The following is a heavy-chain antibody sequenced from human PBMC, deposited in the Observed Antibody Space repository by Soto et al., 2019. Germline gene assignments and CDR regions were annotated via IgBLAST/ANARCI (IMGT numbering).Heavy chain of an antibody. CDR3: AREPDSYNYYDSSGYQY. J-gene: IGHJ4*02. CDR1: GFTVSSNY. D-gene: IGHD3-22*01. V-gene: IGHV3-66*01. Sequence: GGSLRLSCAASGFTVSSNYMSWVRQAPGKGLEWVSVIYSGGSTYYADSVKGRFTISRDNSKNTLYLQMNSLRAEDTAVYYCAREPDSYNYYDSSGYQYWGQGTLVTVSS. CDR2: IYSGGST.